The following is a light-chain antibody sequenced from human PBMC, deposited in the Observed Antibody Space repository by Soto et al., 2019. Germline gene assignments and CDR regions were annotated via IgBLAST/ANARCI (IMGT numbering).Light chain of an antibody. CDR2: SNS. V-gene: IGLV1-44*01. CDR1: SSNIGSNT. Sequence: QPVLTQPPSASGTPGQRVTISCSGSSSNIGSNTGNWYQQLPGTAPKLLIYSNSQRPSGVPDRFSGSKSGTSASLAISGLQSEDEADYYCAAWDDSLNGWVFGGGTKLTVL. CDR3: AAWDDSLNGWV. J-gene: IGLJ3*02.